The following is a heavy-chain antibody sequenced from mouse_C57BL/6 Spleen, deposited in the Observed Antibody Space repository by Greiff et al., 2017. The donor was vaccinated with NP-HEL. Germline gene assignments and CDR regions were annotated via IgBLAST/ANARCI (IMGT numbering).Heavy chain of an antibody. Sequence: EVKLVESGGGLVKPGGSLKLSCAASGFTFSDYGMHWVRQAPEKGLEWVAYISSGSSTIYYADTVKGRFTISRDNAKNTLFLQMTSLRSEDTAMYYCASSLYYYGSSYDAMDYWGQGTSVTVSS. J-gene: IGHJ4*01. CDR2: ISSGSSTI. D-gene: IGHD1-1*01. V-gene: IGHV5-17*01. CDR3: ASSLYYYGSSYDAMDY. CDR1: GFTFSDYG.